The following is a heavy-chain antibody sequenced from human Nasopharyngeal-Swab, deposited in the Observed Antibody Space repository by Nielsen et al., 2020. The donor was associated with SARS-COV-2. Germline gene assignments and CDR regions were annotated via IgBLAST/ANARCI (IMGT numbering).Heavy chain of an antibody. CDR2: ISYDGSNK. CDR3: ARKADWSLYYYYMDV. V-gene: IGHV3-30-3*01. CDR1: GFTFSSYA. D-gene: IGHD3-9*01. Sequence: GESLKISCAASGFTFSSYAMHWVRQAPGKGLEWVAVISYDGSNKYYADSVKGRFTISRDNSKNTLYLQMNSLRAEDTAVYYCARKADWSLYYYYMDVSGNGTTVTVSS. J-gene: IGHJ6*03.